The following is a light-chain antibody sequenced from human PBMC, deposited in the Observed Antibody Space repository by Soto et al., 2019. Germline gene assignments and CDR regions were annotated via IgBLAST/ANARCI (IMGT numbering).Light chain of an antibody. CDR3: LLSYSGTSWV. CDR2: DTS. CDR1: PEAVTSSHY. J-gene: IGLJ3*02. Sequence: QAVVTQEPSLTVSPGGTATLTFASPPEAVTSSHYPYWFQQKPGQAPRTLIYDTSNKHSWTPARFSGSLLGGKAALTLAGAQTDDEADYYCLLSYSGTSWVFGGGTKLTVL. V-gene: IGLV7-46*01.